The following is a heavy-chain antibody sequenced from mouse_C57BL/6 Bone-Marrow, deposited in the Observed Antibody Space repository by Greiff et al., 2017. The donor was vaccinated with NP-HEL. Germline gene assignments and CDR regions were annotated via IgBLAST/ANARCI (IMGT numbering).Heavy chain of an antibody. CDR2: ISDGSSYT. CDR1: GFTFSSYA. D-gene: IGHD1-1*01. Sequence: DVKLVESGAGLVKPGASLKLSCAASGFTFSSYAMSWVRQTPEKRLEWVATISDGSSYTYYPDNVKGRFTLSRDNAKNNLYLQMSHLTSEDTAMYYGASIYYYGSPYALDYWGQGTSVTVSS. CDR3: ASIYYYGSPYALDY. V-gene: IGHV5-4*03. J-gene: IGHJ4*01.